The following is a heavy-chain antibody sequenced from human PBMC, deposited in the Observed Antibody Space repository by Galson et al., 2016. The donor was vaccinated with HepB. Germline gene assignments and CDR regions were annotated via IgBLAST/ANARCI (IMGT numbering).Heavy chain of an antibody. CDR3: ATVFQGRRDWSSYYGMDV. CDR2: IWFDGSNK. V-gene: IGHV3-33*03. J-gene: IGHJ6*02. Sequence: SLRLSCAGSGFTFNSHSMHWVRQAPGKGLEWVAVIWFDGSNKEYADSVKGRFTISRDNAENTLYLQMNSLRVEDTAIYYCATVFQGRRDWSSYYGMDVWGQGTTVTVSS. D-gene: IGHD3/OR15-3a*01. CDR1: GFTFNSHS.